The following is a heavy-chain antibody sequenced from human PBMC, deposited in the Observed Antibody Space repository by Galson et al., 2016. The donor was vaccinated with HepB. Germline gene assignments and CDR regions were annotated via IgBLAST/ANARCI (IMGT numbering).Heavy chain of an antibody. CDR2: IEWNDNK. Sequence: PALVKPTQTLTLTCSFSGFSLTTSGMGVGWVRQPPGKALEWLARIEWNDNKYYNTSLETRLTISKDTSKNQVVLTVASVDPMDTAIYYCARDDDLWARRSAMDVWGQGTKVTVAS. V-gene: IGHV2-70*11. D-gene: IGHD5-24*01. CDR3: ARDDDLWARRSAMDV. CDR1: GFSLTTSGMG. J-gene: IGHJ6*02.